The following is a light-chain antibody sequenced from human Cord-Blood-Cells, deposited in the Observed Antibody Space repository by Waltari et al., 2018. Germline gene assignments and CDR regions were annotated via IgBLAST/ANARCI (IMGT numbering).Light chain of an antibody. Sequence: DIQMTQSPSSLSASVGDRVTITCRASQSISSYLNWYQQQPGKAPKLLIYAASSLQSGVPSRFSGSGSGTEFTLTISSLQPEDFETYYCQQSYSTPFTFGPGTKVDIK. V-gene: IGKV1-39*01. J-gene: IGKJ3*01. CDR2: AAS. CDR3: QQSYSTPFT. CDR1: QSISSY.